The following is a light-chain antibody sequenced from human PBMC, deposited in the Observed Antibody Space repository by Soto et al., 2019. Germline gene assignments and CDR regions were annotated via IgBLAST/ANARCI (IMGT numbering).Light chain of an antibody. CDR2: GVT. CDR1: SSDIGAYNY. J-gene: IGLJ1*01. CDR3: FSHRSGDSHV. V-gene: IGLV2-14*01. Sequence: QSVLTQPASVSGSPGQSITISSTGTSSDIGAYNYVSWYQQYPGKAPKLMIYGVTNRPSGVSNRFSGSKTGNTASLTISGLQAEDEADYYCFSHRSGDSHVFGTGTKVTVL.